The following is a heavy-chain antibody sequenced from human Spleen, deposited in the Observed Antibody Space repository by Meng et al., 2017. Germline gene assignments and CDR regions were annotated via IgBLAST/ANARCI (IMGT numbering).Heavy chain of an antibody. CDR1: GYSVTRYW. J-gene: IGHJ6*02. D-gene: IGHD3-10*01. CDR2: IYPGDSES. Sequence: KVSRKGSGYSVTRYWIGWVRQMPGKGLEWMGIIYPGDSESRYSPSLQGQVTISADKSISTAYLQWSSLKASDTAMYYCARHRYYGSGYYYYGMDVWGQGTMVTVSS. CDR3: ARHRYYGSGYYYYGMDV. V-gene: IGHV5-51*01.